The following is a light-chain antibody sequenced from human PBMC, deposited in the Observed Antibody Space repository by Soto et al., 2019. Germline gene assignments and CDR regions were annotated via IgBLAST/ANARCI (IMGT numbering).Light chain of an antibody. V-gene: IGKV3-11*01. J-gene: IGKJ5*01. CDR2: NAS. CDR1: QSVSTF. CDR3: QQRGDWPPIT. Sequence: EIVLTQSPATLSLSPGERGILSCRASQSVSTFLAWFQQKPGQPPRLLIYNASTRTTGIPARFSGSGSGTDFTLTISSLEPEDFAVYYCQQRGDWPPITFGQGTRLEIK.